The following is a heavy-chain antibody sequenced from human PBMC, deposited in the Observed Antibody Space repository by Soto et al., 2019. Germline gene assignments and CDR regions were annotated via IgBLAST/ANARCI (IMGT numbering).Heavy chain of an antibody. J-gene: IGHJ6*02. CDR2: INPNGGGT. D-gene: IGHD6-13*01. V-gene: IGHV1-46*01. CDR3: AREVGSNSWSYYYGMDV. Sequence: QVQLVQSGAEVKKPGSSVKVSCKASGYVFTNYFMHWVRQAPGQGLEWMGIINPNGGGTSYAQKFKGRVTMTRDSATSTVYMDLSSLRSEDTALYFCAREVGSNSWSYYYGMDVWGQGTSVTVSS. CDR1: GYVFTNYF.